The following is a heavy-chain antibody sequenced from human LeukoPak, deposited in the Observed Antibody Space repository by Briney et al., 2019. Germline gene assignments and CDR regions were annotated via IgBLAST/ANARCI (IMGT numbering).Heavy chain of an antibody. CDR1: GFTFSSYA. CDR2: ISYDGSNK. V-gene: IGHV3-30-3*01. D-gene: IGHD5/OR15-5a*01. J-gene: IGHJ6*02. Sequence: GGSLRLSCAASGFTFSSYAMHWVRQAPGKGLEWVAVISYDGSNKYYADSVKGRFTISRDNSKNTLYLQMNSLRAEDTAVYYCARALRLSRRKPLHYYYGMDVWGQGTTVTVSS. CDR3: ARALRLSRRKPLHYYYGMDV.